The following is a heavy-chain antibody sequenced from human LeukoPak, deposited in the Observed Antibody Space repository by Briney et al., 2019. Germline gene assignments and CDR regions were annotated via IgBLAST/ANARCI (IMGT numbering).Heavy chain of an antibody. Sequence: SETLSLTCTVSGGSISSSSYYWGWIRQPPGKGLEWIGSIYYSGSTYYNPSLKSRVTISVDTSKNQFSLKLSSVTAADTAVYYCASGGGSSWYFSGPFDYWGQGTLVTVSS. CDR2: IYYSGST. J-gene: IGHJ4*02. D-gene: IGHD6-13*01. CDR3: ASGGGSSWYFSGPFDY. V-gene: IGHV4-39*07. CDR1: GGSISSSSYY.